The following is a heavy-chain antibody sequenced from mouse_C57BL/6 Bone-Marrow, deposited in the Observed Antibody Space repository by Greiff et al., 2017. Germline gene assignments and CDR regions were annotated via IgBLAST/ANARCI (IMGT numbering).Heavy chain of an antibody. D-gene: IGHD1-3*01. Sequence: VQLKESGPVLVKPGPSVKISCKASGFTFTDYYMHWVKQSHGKSLEWIGLVYPYNGGTSYNQKFKGKATLTVDTSSSTAYMELNSLTSEDSAVYYCARSRDLMITVYYFDYWGQGTTLTVSS. CDR2: VYPYNGGT. CDR3: ARSRDLMITVYYFDY. CDR1: GFTFTDYY. V-gene: IGHV1-36*01. J-gene: IGHJ2*01.